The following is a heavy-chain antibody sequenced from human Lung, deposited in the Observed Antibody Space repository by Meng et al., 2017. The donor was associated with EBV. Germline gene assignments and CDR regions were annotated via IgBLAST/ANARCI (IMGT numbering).Heavy chain of an antibody. CDR3: AVPRGDYYHFDQ. V-gene: IGHV4-34*02. J-gene: IGHJ4*02. CDR2: INYSGTT. Sequence: HVTLQTWGAGLLQPSGTLPFTCAGYGGSFSGYYWNGIRQPPGKGLEWIGDINYSGTTNYSPSLKGRISISVDTSKNQLSLKLTSVTAADTAVYYCAVPRGDYYHFDQWGQGTLVTVSS. CDR1: GGSFSGYY. D-gene: IGHD4-17*01.